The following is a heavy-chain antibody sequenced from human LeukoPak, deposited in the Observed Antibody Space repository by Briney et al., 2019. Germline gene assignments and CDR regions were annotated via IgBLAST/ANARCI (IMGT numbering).Heavy chain of an antibody. V-gene: IGHV3-23*01. Sequence: GGSLRLSCATSGFVFSDYAMTWVRQAPGKGLEWVSDISGDGGKTYYADSVKGRFTISRDNSKNTLYLQMNSLRAEDTAVYYCARDLGFGSSWYSDYGMDVWGQGTTVTVSS. J-gene: IGHJ6*02. CDR1: GFVFSDYA. CDR3: ARDLGFGSSWYSDYGMDV. CDR2: ISGDGGKT. D-gene: IGHD6-13*01.